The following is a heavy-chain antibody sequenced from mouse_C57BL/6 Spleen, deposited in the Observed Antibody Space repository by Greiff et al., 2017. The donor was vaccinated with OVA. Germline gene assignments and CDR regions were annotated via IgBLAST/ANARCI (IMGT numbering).Heavy chain of an antibody. Sequence: VKLQESGPELVKPGASVKISCKASGYALSSSWMNWVKQRPGKGLEWIGRIYPGDGDTNYNGKFKGKATLTADKSSSTAYMQLSSLTSEDSAVYVCARSGITTVVAPFDYWGQGTTLTVSS. CDR2: IYPGDGDT. CDR3: ARSGITTVVAPFDY. CDR1: GYALSSSW. D-gene: IGHD1-1*01. J-gene: IGHJ2*01. V-gene: IGHV1-82*01.